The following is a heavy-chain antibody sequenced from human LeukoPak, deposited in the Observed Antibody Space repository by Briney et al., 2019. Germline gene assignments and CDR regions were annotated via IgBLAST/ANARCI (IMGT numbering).Heavy chain of an antibody. CDR2: IIPIFGTA. V-gene: IGHV1-69*13. J-gene: IGHJ3*02. CDR1: GGTFSSYA. D-gene: IGHD2-2*02. CDR3: AGSRPDIVVVPAAIGDAFDI. Sequence: SVKVSCKASGGTFSSYAISWVRQAPGQGLEWMGGIIPIFGTANYAQKFQGRVTITADESTSTAYMELSSLRSEDTAVYYCAGSRPDIVVVPAAIGDAFDIWGQGTMVTVSS.